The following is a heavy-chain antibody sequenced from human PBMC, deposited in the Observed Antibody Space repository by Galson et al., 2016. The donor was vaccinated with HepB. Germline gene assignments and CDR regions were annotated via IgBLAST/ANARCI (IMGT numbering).Heavy chain of an antibody. Sequence: SLRLSCAASGFKSRNYGMEWVRQAPGKGLEWLAFIRSDGSNQYYADSVKGRFTISRENSKNMVYLQVNSLSAEDTAVYYCARDGSGWSIDYWGQGTLVTVSS. V-gene: IGHV3-30*02. D-gene: IGHD6-19*01. J-gene: IGHJ4*02. CDR3: ARDGSGWSIDY. CDR1: GFKSRNYG. CDR2: IRSDGSNQ.